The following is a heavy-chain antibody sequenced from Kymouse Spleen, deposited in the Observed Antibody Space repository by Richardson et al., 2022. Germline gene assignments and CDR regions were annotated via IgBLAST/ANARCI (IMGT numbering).Heavy chain of an antibody. Sequence: QVQLQQWGAGLLKPSETLSLTCAVYGGSFSGYYWSWIRQPPGKGLEWIGEINHSGSTNYNPSLKSRVTISVDTSKNQFSLKLSSVTAADTAVYYCARGRRAAFDYWGQGTLVTVSS. CDR3: ARGRRAAFDY. V-gene: IGHV4-34*01. D-gene: IGHD2-15*01,IGHD2-2*02. CDR2: INHSGST. CDR1: GGSFSGYY. J-gene: IGHJ4*02.